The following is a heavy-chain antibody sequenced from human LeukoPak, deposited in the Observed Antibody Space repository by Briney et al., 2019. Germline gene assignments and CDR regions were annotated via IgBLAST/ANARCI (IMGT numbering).Heavy chain of an antibody. J-gene: IGHJ4*02. V-gene: IGHV4-59*11. D-gene: IGHD6-19*01. Sequence: SETLSLTCTVSGGSISSHYWSWIRQPPGKGLEWIGYIYYSGSTNYNPSLKSRVTISVDTSKNQFSLKLSSVTAADTAVYYCARESSSGSNFDYWGQGTLVTVSS. CDR3: ARESSSGSNFDY. CDR1: GGSISSHY. CDR2: IYYSGST.